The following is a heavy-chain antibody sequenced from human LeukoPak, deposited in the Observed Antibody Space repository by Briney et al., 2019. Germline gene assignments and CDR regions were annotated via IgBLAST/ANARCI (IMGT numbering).Heavy chain of an antibody. J-gene: IGHJ5*02. D-gene: IGHD3-10*01. CDR1: GGTFSSYA. CDR3: ARGPITMVRGVITNNWFDP. Sequence: ASVKVSCRASGGTFSSYAISWVRQAPGQGLEWMGRIIPIFGTANYAQKFQGRVTITTDESTSTAYMELSSLRSEDTAVYYCARGPITMVRGVITNNWFDPWGQGTLVTVSS. V-gene: IGHV1-69*05. CDR2: IIPIFGTA.